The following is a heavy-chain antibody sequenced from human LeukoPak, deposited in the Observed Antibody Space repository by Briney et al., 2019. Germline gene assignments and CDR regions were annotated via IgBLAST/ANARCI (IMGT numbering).Heavy chain of an antibody. V-gene: IGHV4-61*05. Sequence: PSETLSLTCTVSGGSITTSSYYWGWVRQPPGKGLEWIGYIYYTGSTSYNPSLQSRLTISIDTSKTQFSLRLTSVTAADTAVYFCARGVTQWGQGTLVTVS. J-gene: IGHJ4*02. D-gene: IGHD2-21*02. CDR3: ARGVTQ. CDR1: GGSITTSSYY. CDR2: IYYTGST.